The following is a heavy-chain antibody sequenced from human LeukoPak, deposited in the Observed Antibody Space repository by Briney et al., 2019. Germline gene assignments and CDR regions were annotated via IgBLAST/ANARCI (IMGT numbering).Heavy chain of an antibody. CDR1: GGSISSYY. Sequence: KTSETLSLTCTVSGGSISSYYWGWIRQPPGKGLEWIGSIYHSGSTYYNPSLKSRVTISVDTSKNQFSLKLSSVTAADTAVYYCAYDSSGYYYGANAFDIWGQGTMVTVSS. V-gene: IGHV4-38-2*02. CDR2: IYHSGST. D-gene: IGHD3-22*01. CDR3: AYDSSGYYYGANAFDI. J-gene: IGHJ3*02.